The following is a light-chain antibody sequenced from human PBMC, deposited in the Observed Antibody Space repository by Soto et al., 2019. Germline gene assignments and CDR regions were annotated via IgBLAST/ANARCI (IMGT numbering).Light chain of an antibody. J-gene: IGKJ1*01. CDR1: QSVSSYY. CDR3: QQCGSSPWT. CDR2: AAS. V-gene: IGKV3-20*01. Sequence: EIVLTQSPGTLSLSPVERATLSCMASQSVSSYYLAWYQQKPGQAPRLLIYAASSRATGIPDRFSGGGSGTDFTLTISRLEPEDFAVYYCQQCGSSPWTFGQGTK.